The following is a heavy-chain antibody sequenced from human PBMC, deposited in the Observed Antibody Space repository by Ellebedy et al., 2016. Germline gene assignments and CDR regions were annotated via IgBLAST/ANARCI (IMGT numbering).Heavy chain of an antibody. CDR1: GDSISSYY. J-gene: IGHJ3*01. CDR3: AKWNGGWYAFEV. V-gene: IGHV4-4*07. Sequence: SETLSLTCTVSGDSISSYYWSWIRQPAGKALEWIGRVYTSGSTNYNPSLKSRVTMSVDTSKSQFSLRLTSVTAADTAVYYCAKWNGGWYAFEVWGQGTMVTASS. CDR2: VYTSGST. D-gene: IGHD6-19*01.